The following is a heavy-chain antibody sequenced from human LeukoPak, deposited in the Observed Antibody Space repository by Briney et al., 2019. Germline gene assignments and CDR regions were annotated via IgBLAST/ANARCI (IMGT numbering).Heavy chain of an antibody. J-gene: IGHJ4*02. Sequence: GGSLSLSCAGSGFTFSHFGMHWVRQAPGQGLEWVAFIRYDGGNEDYAESVKGRFTNQRDNSKNTLFLQMNSLRAGDTAVYDCARDSTQVLLWFWELGDWGQGTLVTVSS. CDR2: IRYDGGNE. CDR1: GFTFSHFG. D-gene: IGHD3-10*01. CDR3: ARDSTQVLLWFWELGD. V-gene: IGHV3-30*02.